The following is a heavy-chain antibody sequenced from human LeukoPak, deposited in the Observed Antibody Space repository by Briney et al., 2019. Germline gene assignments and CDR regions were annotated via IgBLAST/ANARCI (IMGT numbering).Heavy chain of an antibody. CDR3: ARSGYSSSWELDY. Sequence: TGGSLRLSCAASGFTFSSYGMHWVRQAPGKGLEWVAVISYDGSNKYYADSVKGRFTISRDNSKNTLYLQMNSLRAEDTAVYYCARSGYSSSWELDYWGQGTLVTVSS. V-gene: IGHV3-30*03. D-gene: IGHD6-13*01. CDR1: GFTFSSYG. J-gene: IGHJ4*02. CDR2: ISYDGSNK.